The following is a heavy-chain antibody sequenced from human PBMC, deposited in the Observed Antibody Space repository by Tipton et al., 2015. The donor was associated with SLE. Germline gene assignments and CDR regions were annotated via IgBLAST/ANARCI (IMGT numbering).Heavy chain of an antibody. J-gene: IGHJ4*03. CDR2: MYYSGST. CDR1: GDSINDYY. CDR3: ARGAKERITLVRVRPYYFDY. V-gene: IGHV4-59*04. Sequence: TLSLTCTVSGDSINDYYWTWIRQSPGKGLEWIAYMYYSGSTYYNPSLKSRVTISVDTSKNQFSLKLSSVTAADTAVYYCARGAKERITLVRVRPYYFDYWGQGSLVTVSS. D-gene: IGHD3-10*01.